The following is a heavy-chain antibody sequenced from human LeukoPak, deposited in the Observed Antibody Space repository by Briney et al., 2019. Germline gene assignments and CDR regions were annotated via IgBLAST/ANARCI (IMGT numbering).Heavy chain of an antibody. CDR1: GGTFSSYA. CDR2: IIPIFGIA. D-gene: IGHD3-10*01. J-gene: IGHJ6*02. CDR3: ARVPPPMVRGVTPYYYYGMDV. Sequence: SVKVSCTASGGTFSSYAIRWVRQAPGQGLEWMGRIIPIFGIANYAQKFQGRVTITADKSTSTAYMELSSLRSEDTAVYYCARVPPPMVRGVTPYYYYGMDVWGQGTTVTVSS. V-gene: IGHV1-69*04.